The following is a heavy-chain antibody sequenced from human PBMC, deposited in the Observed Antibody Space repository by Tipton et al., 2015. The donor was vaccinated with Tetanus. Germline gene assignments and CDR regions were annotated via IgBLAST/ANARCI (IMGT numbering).Heavy chain of an antibody. CDR2: INNRGAST. Sequence: SLRLSCAASGFNFTKYWMHWVRQAPGKGPVWFSRINNRGASTSYADSGKGRFVISRDNDRKTLYLDMHSLRAEDTAVYYCANGGTLYSTSDFWGQGTQVTVSS. D-gene: IGHD2-2*01. CDR1: GFNFTKYW. V-gene: IGHV3-74*01. J-gene: IGHJ4*02. CDR3: ANGGTLYSTSDF.